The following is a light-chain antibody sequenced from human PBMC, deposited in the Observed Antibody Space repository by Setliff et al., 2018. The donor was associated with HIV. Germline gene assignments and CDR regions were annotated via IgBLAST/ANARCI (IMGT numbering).Light chain of an antibody. CDR1: SSNIGSNYD. V-gene: IGLV1-40*01. CDR2: GTT. Sequence: QSVLTQPPSVSGAPGQRVTISCTGNSSNIGSNYDVHWYQQLPGSAPKLLIYGTTNRPSGVPDRFSGSKSGTSASLTVSGLQAEDEADYYCTSYAGSSNVVFGGGTQLTVL. CDR3: TSYAGSSNVV. J-gene: IGLJ2*01.